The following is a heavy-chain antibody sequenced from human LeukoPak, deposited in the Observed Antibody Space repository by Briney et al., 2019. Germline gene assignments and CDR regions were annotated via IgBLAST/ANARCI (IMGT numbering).Heavy chain of an antibody. CDR2: IYYSGST. D-gene: IGHD6-13*01. Sequence: SETLSLTCTVSGGSIRSYYWSWMRQPPGKGLEWIGYIYYSGSTNYNPSLKSRVTISVDTSKNQFSLKLSSVTAADTAVYCCARQEGSSLDYWGQGTLVTVSS. J-gene: IGHJ4*02. V-gene: IGHV4-59*08. CDR1: GGSIRSYY. CDR3: ARQEGSSLDY.